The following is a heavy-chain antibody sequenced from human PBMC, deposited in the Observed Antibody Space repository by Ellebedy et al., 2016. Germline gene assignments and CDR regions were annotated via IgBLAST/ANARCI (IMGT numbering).Heavy chain of an antibody. Sequence: GESLKISXVASGFAFRNFFMTWVRQAPGGGLEWVSTISGGGDITVSADSVRGRFTISRDNSKNTLYLQMDSLRAEDTAIYYCRPGHYSSAWGQGTLVTVSS. CDR1: GFAFRNFF. J-gene: IGHJ5*02. V-gene: IGHV3-23*01. CDR2: ISGGGDIT. CDR3: RPGHYSSA. D-gene: IGHD3-10*01.